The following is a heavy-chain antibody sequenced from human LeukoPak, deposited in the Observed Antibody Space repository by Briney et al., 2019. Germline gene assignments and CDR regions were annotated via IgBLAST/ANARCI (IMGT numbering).Heavy chain of an antibody. D-gene: IGHD3-16*02. CDR3: ARDYVWGSYPNDAFDI. Sequence: ASVKVSCKASGYTFTGYYMHWVRQAPGQGLEWMGWINPNSGGTNYAQKFQGRVTMTRDTSINTAYMELSRLRSDDTAVYYCARDYVWGSYPNDAFDIWGQGTMVTVSS. V-gene: IGHV1-2*02. CDR1: GYTFTGYY. J-gene: IGHJ3*02. CDR2: INPNSGGT.